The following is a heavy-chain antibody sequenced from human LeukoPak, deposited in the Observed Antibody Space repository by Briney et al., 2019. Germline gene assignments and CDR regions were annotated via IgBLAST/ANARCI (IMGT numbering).Heavy chain of an antibody. D-gene: IGHD2/OR15-2a*01. CDR2: INAGNCTT. CDR3: AREFLRATKRYCYFDL. V-gene: IGHV1-3*01. Sequence: YTFTXXXIQWXXQAPGQRLEWMGWINAGNCTTKYSQKFHARVTITSDTSASTAYMELNSLRSEDTAVYYCAREFLRATKRYCYFDLWGRGTLVTVSS. J-gene: IGHJ2*01. CDR1: YTFTXXX.